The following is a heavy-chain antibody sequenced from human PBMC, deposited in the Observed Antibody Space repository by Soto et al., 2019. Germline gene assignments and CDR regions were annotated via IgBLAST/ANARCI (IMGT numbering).Heavy chain of an antibody. J-gene: IGHJ3*01. CDR1: GFTFSAYG. CDR3: ARVCGGDCGSAFDV. Sequence: QVQLVESGGGVVQPGRSLRLSCAASGFTFSAYGIHWVRQAPGKGLEWVATISFDSRDKLYVDSMNGRLTISRENSRNTVYLRMDSLRAEDTAVYHCARVCGGDCGSAFDVWGQGTVVAVSP. CDR2: ISFDSRDK. V-gene: IGHV3-33*05. D-gene: IGHD2-21*02.